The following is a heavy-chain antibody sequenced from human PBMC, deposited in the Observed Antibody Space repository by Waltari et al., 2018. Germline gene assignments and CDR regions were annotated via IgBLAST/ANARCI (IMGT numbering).Heavy chain of an antibody. CDR1: GGSISSGSYY. J-gene: IGHJ4*02. CDR3: AREGEMTRAFDY. D-gene: IGHD4-17*01. V-gene: IGHV4-61*09. Sequence: QVQLQESGPGLVKPSQTLSLTCTVSGGSISSGSYYWSWIRQPAGKGLEWIGYIYTSGMTNNHPSLKIRVTISVDTSKNQFSLELSSVTAADTAVYYCAREGEMTRAFDYWGQGTLVTVSS. CDR2: IYTSGMT.